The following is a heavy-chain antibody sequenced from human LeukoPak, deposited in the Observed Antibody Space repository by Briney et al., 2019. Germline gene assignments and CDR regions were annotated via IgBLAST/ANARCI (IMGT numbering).Heavy chain of an antibody. CDR1: GYTFTSNY. V-gene: IGHV1-46*01. CDR3: ARDQEGFDY. J-gene: IGHJ4*02. CDR2: IYPRDGGT. Sequence: ASVKVSCKASGYTFTSNYIHWVRQAPGEGLEWRGMIYPRDGGTSYAQKCQGRVTVTRDTSTSTVHMELSGLRSEDTAVYYCARDQEGFDYRGQGTLVTVSS.